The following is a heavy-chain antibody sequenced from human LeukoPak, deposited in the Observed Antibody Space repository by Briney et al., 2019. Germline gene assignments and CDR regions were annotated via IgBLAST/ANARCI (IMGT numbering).Heavy chain of an antibody. D-gene: IGHD4-23*01. CDR2: IKQDGSEK. CDR1: GFTFSSYW. CDR3: ARHMPYAGIYLDY. J-gene: IGHJ4*02. V-gene: IGHV3-7*01. Sequence: GGSLRLSCAASGFTFSSYWMSWVRQAPGKGLEWVANIKQDGSEKYYVDSVKGRFTISRDNAKNSLYLQMNSLRAEDTAVYYCARHMPYAGIYLDYWGQGTLVTVSS.